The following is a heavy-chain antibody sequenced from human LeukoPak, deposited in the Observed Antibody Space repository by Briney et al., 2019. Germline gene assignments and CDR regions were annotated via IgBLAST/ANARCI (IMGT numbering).Heavy chain of an antibody. D-gene: IGHD6-13*01. CDR2: INPSGGST. V-gene: IGHV1-46*01. J-gene: IGHJ3*01. CDR3: ARHPDSSPALLDL. Sequence: GASVKVSCKASGFTFTSYYMNWVRQAPGQGLEWMGIINPSGGSTSYAQKFQGRLTVTRDMSTSIVYMELGSVRSEDTAKYYCARHPDSSPALLDLWGQGTMVTVSS. CDR1: GFTFTSYY.